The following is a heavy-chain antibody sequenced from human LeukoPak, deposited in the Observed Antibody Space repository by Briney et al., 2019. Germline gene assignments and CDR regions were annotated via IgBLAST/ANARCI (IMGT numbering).Heavy chain of an antibody. Sequence: PSETLSLTCTVSGGSIISYYWSWVRQPAGKGLEWVGRIDTSGTTNYNTSLKRRVAISGKKSKKRFSLKESSVTAADTAVYYCARSRNEYSNLAPFDYWGQGTLVTVSS. CDR1: GGSIISYY. CDR3: ARSRNEYSNLAPFDY. J-gene: IGHJ4*02. CDR2: IDTSGTT. D-gene: IGHD4-11*01. V-gene: IGHV4-4*07.